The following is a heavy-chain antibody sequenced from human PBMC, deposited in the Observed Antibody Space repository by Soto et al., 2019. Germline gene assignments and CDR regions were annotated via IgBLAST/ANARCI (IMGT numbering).Heavy chain of an antibody. Sequence: GGSLRLSCAASGFTFSSYSMNWVRQAPGKGLEWVSSISSSSSYIYYADSVKGRFTISRDNAKNSLYLQMNSLRAEDTAVYYCVRGKGTFGGVIVLFDYWGQGTLVTVS. CDR3: VRGKGTFGGVIVLFDY. V-gene: IGHV3-21*01. D-gene: IGHD3-16*02. CDR1: GFTFSSYS. J-gene: IGHJ4*02. CDR2: ISSSSSYI.